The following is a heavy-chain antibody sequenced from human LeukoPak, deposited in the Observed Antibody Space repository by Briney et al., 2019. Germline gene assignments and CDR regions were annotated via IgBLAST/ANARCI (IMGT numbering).Heavy chain of an antibody. J-gene: IGHJ4*02. CDR1: GFTFSTYW. CDR3: ARDKIMGASKHDY. V-gene: IGHV3-7*01. Sequence: GGSLRLSCVASGFTFSTYWMSSVRQAPGKGLEWVANIKEDGSEKYYVDAVKGRFTISRDNAKNSLYLQLDSLRAEDTAVYYCARDKIMGASKHDYWGQGTLVTVSS. D-gene: IGHD1-26*01. CDR2: IKEDGSEK.